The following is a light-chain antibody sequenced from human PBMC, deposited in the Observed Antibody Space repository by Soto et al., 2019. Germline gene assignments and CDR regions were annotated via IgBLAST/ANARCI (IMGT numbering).Light chain of an antibody. V-gene: IGLV2-14*03. CDR1: SSDIGTYNF. Sequence: QSVLTQPASVSGSPGQSITISCNGTSSDIGTYNFVSWYQQHPGKAPTVIIYDVINRPSGVSNRFAGSKSGNTASLTISGLQTEDAANYFCSSYTASSIPLFGGGTKVTVL. CDR3: SSYTASSIPL. J-gene: IGLJ2*01. CDR2: DVI.